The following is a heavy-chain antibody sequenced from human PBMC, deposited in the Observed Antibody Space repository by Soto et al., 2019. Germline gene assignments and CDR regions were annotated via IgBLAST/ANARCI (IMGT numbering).Heavy chain of an antibody. CDR3: AKDISSSGWWGDFDY. CDR2: ISGSGGST. CDR1: GFTFSSYA. Sequence: EVQLLESGGGLVQPGGSLRLSCAASGFTFSSYAMSWVRQAPGKGLEWVSAISGSGGSTYYADSVKGRFTISRDNSKNTLYLQMNTLRAEDTAVYYCAKDISSSGWWGDFDYWGQGTLVTVSS. D-gene: IGHD6-19*01. J-gene: IGHJ4*02. V-gene: IGHV3-23*01.